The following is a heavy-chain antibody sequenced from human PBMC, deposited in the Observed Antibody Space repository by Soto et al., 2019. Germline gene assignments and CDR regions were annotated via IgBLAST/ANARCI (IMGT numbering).Heavy chain of an antibody. CDR3: ARAPNYDNVLGLLYYSALDV. V-gene: IGHV1-18*01. Sequence: QVQLVQSGAEVKKPGASVKVSCMASGYTFTTYGITWVRQAPGQGLEWVGWSSTYTGCTDYAQRFQGRVIMTADTSTRTAYMELESLTPDDTAVYYCARAPNYDNVLGLLYYSALDVWGQGTPVTVSS. CDR2: SSTYTGCT. D-gene: IGHD2-8*01. J-gene: IGHJ6*02. CDR1: GYTFTTYG.